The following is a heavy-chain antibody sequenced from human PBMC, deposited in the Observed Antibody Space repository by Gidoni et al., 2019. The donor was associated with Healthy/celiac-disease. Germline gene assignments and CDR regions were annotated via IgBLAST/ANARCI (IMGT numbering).Heavy chain of an antibody. J-gene: IGHJ4*02. CDR1: GGSIRSSCYY. D-gene: IGHD2-2*01. V-gene: IGHV4-39*01. CDR3: ARLSSMPF. CDR2: IYYSGST. Sequence: QLQLQESGPGLVKPSETLSLTCTVPGGSIRSSCYYWGWIRQPPGKGLEWIGSIYYSGSTYYNPSLKSRVTISVDTSKNQFSLKLSSVTAADTAVYYCARLSSMPFWGQGTLVTVSS.